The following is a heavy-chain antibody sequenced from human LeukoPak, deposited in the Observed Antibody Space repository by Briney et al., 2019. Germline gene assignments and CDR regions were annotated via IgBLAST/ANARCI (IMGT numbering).Heavy chain of an antibody. J-gene: IGHJ6*02. CDR1: GFTFSSYS. V-gene: IGHV3-21*04. D-gene: IGHD3-22*01. CDR2: ISSSSSYI. CDR3: ARAYDSSGYYWVSSTYYYYGMDV. Sequence: GGSLRLSCAASGFTFSSYSMNWVRQAPGKGLEWVSSISSSSSYIYYADSVKGRFTISRDNAKNSLYLQMNSLRAEDTAVYYCARAYDSSGYYWVSSTYYYYGMDVWGQGTTVTVSS.